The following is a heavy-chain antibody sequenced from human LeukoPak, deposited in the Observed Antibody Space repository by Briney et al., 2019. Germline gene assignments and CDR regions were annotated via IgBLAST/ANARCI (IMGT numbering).Heavy chain of an antibody. CDR3: ATGRSCTTCYLPDY. V-gene: IGHV3-7*01. CDR2: INQDGGEK. Sequence: GGSLRLSCAASRFSFSSNWMSWVRQAPGKGLEWVANINQDGGEKYYVDSVKGRFTISRDNAKNSLYLQMNSLRAEDTAVYHCATGRSCTTCYLPDYWGQGTLVTVSS. CDR1: RFSFSSNW. D-gene: IGHD2-2*01. J-gene: IGHJ4*02.